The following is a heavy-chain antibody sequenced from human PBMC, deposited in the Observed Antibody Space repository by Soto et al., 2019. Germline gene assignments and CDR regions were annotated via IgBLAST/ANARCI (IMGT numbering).Heavy chain of an antibody. CDR3: TTDLATARHYYYYYYGMDV. V-gene: IGHV3-15*01. Sequence: GGSLRLSCAASGFTFSNAWMSWVRQAPGKGLEWVGRIKSKTDGGTTDYAAPVKGRFTISRDDSKNTLYLQMNSLKTEDTAVYYCTTDLATARHYYYYYYGMDVWGQGTTVTVSS. CDR2: IKSKTDGGTT. CDR1: GFTFSNAW. D-gene: IGHD5-18*01. J-gene: IGHJ6*02.